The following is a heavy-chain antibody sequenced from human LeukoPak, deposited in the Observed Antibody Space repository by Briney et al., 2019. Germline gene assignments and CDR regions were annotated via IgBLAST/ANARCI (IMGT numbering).Heavy chain of an antibody. CDR1: GFTFSSYA. J-gene: IGHJ4*02. Sequence: GGSLRLSCAASGFTFSSYAMYWVRQAPGKGLEWVAVISYDGSNKYYADSVKGRFTISRDNSKNTLYLQMNSLRAEDTAVYYCARDFGDGYNLGACGYWGQGTLVTVSS. V-gene: IGHV3-30-3*01. D-gene: IGHD5-24*01. CDR2: ISYDGSNK. CDR3: ARDFGDGYNLGACGY.